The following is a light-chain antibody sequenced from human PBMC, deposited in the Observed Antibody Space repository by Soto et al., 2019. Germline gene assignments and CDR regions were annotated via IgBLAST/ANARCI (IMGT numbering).Light chain of an antibody. CDR1: QSVSSSY. CDR3: QQYCSSPYT. Sequence: EIVLTQSPGTLSLSPGERATLSCRASQSVSSSYLAWYQQQPGQAPRLLIYGASSTATGIPDRFSGSGCGTDFTLTISRLEPADFAVYYFQQYCSSPYTFGQGTKLEIK. J-gene: IGKJ2*01. CDR2: GAS. V-gene: IGKV3-20*01.